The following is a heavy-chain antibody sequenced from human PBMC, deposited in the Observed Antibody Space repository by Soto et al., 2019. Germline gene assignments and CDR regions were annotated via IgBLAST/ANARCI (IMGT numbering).Heavy chain of an antibody. Sequence: GGSLRLSCAASGLSVTNYGMSWVRQAPGRGLEWVSTTPGSGDVTYYADSVKGRFTISRDNSKNTVNLQLDSLRVEDTAVYFCLKETSTGWGYMDVWGRGTTVTVSS. D-gene: IGHD6-19*01. CDR1: GLSVTNYG. V-gene: IGHV3-23*01. CDR3: LKETSTGWGYMDV. CDR2: TPGSGDVT. J-gene: IGHJ6*03.